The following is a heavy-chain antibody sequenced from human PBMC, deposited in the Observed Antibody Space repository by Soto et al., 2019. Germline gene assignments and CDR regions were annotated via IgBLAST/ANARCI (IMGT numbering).Heavy chain of an antibody. J-gene: IGHJ3*02. Sequence: QLQLQESGPGLVKPSETLSLTCTVSGGSISSSSYYWGWIRQPPGKGLEWIGSIYYSGSTYYNPSLKCRVTISVDTSKNQFSRKLSSVTAADTAVYYCARKLKDYDILTCYLRAAFDIWGQGTMVTVSS. D-gene: IGHD3-9*01. CDR1: GGSISSSSYY. CDR2: IYYSGST. V-gene: IGHV4-39*01. CDR3: ARKLKDYDILTCYLRAAFDI.